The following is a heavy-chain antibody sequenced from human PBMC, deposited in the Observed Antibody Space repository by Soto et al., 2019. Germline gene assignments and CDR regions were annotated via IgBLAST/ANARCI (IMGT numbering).Heavy chain of an antibody. CDR3: PRTRRVKFMYYWLEL. Sequence: SVTLSFTCTVSGGSVSSGYYYWSWIRQPPGKGLEWVGYVYYGGSTNYNPSLETRVTISGDTSNNKFFLRMSSVTAEETAVYYFPRTRRVKFMYYWLELRGEGTLV. D-gene: IGHD2-8*01. V-gene: IGHV4-61*01. CDR1: GGSVSSGYYY. J-gene: IGHJ5*02. CDR2: VYYGGST.